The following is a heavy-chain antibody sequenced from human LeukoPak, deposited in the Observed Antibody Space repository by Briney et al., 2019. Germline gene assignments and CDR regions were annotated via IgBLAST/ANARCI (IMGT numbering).Heavy chain of an antibody. J-gene: IGHJ4*02. CDR3: ASRPRDIVATITDY. CDR2: IIPIFGTA. Sequence: SVKVSCKASGGTFSSYAISWVRQAPGQGLEWMGGIIPIFGTANYAQKFQGRVTITADKSTSTAYMELSSLRSEDTAVYYRASRPRDIVATITDYWGQGTLVTVSS. V-gene: IGHV1-69*06. D-gene: IGHD5-12*01. CDR1: GGTFSSYA.